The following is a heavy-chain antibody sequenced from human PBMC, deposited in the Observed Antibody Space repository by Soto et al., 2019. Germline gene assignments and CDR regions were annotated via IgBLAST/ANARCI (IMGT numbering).Heavy chain of an antibody. Sequence: EVQLVESGGGLVQPGGSLRLSCAASGFTFSSYWMSWVRQAPGKGLEWVANIKQDGSEKYYVDSVKGRFTISRDNAKNSLYLQMNSLRAEDTAVYYCARVPYCSSTSCINDAFDIWGQGTMVTVSS. D-gene: IGHD2-2*01. J-gene: IGHJ3*02. V-gene: IGHV3-7*04. CDR3: ARVPYCSSTSCINDAFDI. CDR1: GFTFSSYW. CDR2: IKQDGSEK.